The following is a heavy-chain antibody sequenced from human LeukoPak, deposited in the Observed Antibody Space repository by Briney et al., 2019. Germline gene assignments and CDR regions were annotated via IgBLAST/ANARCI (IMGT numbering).Heavy chain of an antibody. J-gene: IGHJ4*02. CDR2: IYHSGST. Sequence: PSETLSLTCIVSGGSISSSDYYWGWIRQPPGKGLEWIATIYHSGSTYYNPSLKGRVTISVDTFKNQFSLRLSSVTAADTAVYYCASYLRGSYFDYWGRGTLVTVSS. D-gene: IGHD3-16*01. CDR1: GGSISSSDYY. V-gene: IGHV4-39*01. CDR3: ASYLRGSYFDY.